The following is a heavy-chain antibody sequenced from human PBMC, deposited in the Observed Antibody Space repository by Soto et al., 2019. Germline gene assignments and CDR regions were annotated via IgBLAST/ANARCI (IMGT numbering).Heavy chain of an antibody. V-gene: IGHV1-18*01. CDR3: ARDRFLTMVRGVFLDYYYGMDV. Sequence: ASVKVSCKASGYTFTSYGISWVRQAPGQGLEWMGWISAYNGNTNYAQKLQGRVNMTTDTSTSTAYMELRSLRSDDTAVYYCARDRFLTMVRGVFLDYYYGMDVWGQGTTVTVSS. J-gene: IGHJ6*02. D-gene: IGHD3-10*01. CDR2: ISAYNGNT. CDR1: GYTFTSYG.